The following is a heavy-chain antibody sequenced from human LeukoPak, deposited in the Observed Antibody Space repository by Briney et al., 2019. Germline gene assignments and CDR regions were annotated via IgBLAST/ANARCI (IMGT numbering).Heavy chain of an antibody. Sequence: GGSLRLSCAASGFTFSRYAMSWVRQAPGKGLEWVSAISGSGGSTYYADSVKGRFTISRDNSKNTLYLQMNSLRAEDTAVYYCAKDSGLLWFGEAHYYYMGVWGKGTTVTISS. CDR3: AKDSGLLWFGEAHYYYMGV. CDR1: GFTFSRYA. CDR2: ISGSGGST. V-gene: IGHV3-23*01. J-gene: IGHJ6*03. D-gene: IGHD3-10*01.